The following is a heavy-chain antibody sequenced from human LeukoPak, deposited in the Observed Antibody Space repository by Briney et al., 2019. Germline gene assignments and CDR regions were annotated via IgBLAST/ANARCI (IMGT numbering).Heavy chain of an antibody. J-gene: IGHJ3*02. CDR3: AKDRRGGSFQGFDAFDI. D-gene: IGHD2-15*01. Sequence: HPGGSLRLSCAASGFTFSSYAMSWVRQAPGKGLEWVSAIVGSGSTYYADSVKGRFTVSRDNSKNTVALQVNSLRAEDTAVYYCAKDRRGGSFQGFDAFDIWGQGTMVTVSS. CDR1: GFTFSSYA. CDR2: IVGSGST. V-gene: IGHV3-23*01.